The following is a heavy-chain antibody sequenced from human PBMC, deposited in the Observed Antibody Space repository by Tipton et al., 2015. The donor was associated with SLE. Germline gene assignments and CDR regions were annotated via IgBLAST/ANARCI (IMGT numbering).Heavy chain of an antibody. CDR1: GDSVSSGGYY. J-gene: IGHJ4*02. CDR2: LYTGGST. CDR3: ARSFYDFWSTYY. V-gene: IGHV4-61*09. Sequence: TLSLTCTVSGDSVSSGGYYGTWIRQPAGEGLEWIGHLYTGGSTDYNPSHKSRVTISVDTSKNQFSLNLTSVTAADTAVYYCARSFYDFWSTYYWGQGMLVTVSS. D-gene: IGHD3-3*01.